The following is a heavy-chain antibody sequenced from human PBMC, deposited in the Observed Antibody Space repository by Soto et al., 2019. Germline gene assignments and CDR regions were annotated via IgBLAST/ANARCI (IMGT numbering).Heavy chain of an antibody. CDR3: VRDRALYGTGPHFDY. Sequence: EVQLVESGGGLVQPVGSLRLSCAASGFTINNYWMHWVRQVPGKGLEWVSRINSDGSSTSYADSVRGRFTISRDNAKNTLYLQMSSLRVEDTAVYYCVRDRALYGTGPHFDYWGQGTLLTVSS. V-gene: IGHV3-74*01. J-gene: IGHJ4*02. D-gene: IGHD1-1*01. CDR1: GFTINNYW. CDR2: INSDGSST.